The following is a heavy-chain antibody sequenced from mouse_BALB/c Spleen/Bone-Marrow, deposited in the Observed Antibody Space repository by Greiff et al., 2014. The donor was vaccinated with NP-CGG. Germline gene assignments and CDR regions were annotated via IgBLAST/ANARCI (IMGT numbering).Heavy chain of an antibody. V-gene: IGHV14-4*02. D-gene: IGHD2-4*01. CDR3: NARGDYDFDYFDY. Sequence: EVMLVESGAELVRSGASVKLSCTASGFNIKDYYMHWVKQRPEQGLEWIGWIDPENGDTEYAPKFQGKATMTADTSSNTAYLQLSSLTSEDTAVYYCNARGDYDFDYFDYWGRGTTLTVSS. J-gene: IGHJ2*01. CDR2: IDPENGDT. CDR1: GFNIKDYY.